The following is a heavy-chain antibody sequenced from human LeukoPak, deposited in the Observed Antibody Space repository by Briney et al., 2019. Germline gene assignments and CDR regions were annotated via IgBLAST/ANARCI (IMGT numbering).Heavy chain of an antibody. V-gene: IGHV4-59*01. Sequence: SETLSLTCTVSGGSIGGYFWSWLRQPPGKGLEWVGWIFYNGNTNYNSSLKSRLAMSVDASKNQFYLKLNSVTAADTAVYYCARYSSDHDGRHFEFWGQGILVTVSS. CDR3: ARYSSDHDGRHFEF. J-gene: IGHJ4*02. CDR1: GGSIGGYF. D-gene: IGHD2-21*01. CDR2: IFYNGNT.